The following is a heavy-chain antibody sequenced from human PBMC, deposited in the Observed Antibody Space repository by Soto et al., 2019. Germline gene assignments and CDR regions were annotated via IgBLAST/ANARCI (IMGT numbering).Heavy chain of an antibody. D-gene: IGHD3-16*02. J-gene: IGHJ4*02. V-gene: IGHV2-26*01. Sequence: SGPTLVNPTETLTLTCTVSGFSLNDARLGVSWIRQPPGRALEWLAHIFSNDEKSYSTSLYNRLTISKDTSKSQVVLTMTNMGPVDTATYFCARIKDYVWGSYPFDVWGQGSLVTVSS. CDR3: ARIKDYVWGSYPFDV. CDR1: GFSLNDARLG. CDR2: IFSNDEK.